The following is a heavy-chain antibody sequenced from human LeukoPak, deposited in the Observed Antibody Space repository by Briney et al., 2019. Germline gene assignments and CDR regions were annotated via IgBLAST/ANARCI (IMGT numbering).Heavy chain of an antibody. V-gene: IGHV3-7*01. Sequence: GGSLRLSCAASGFNSGNYWMSWVRQAPGQRLEWLANIKQDGIETYYLDSVKGRFTISRDSARNSVYLQMNSLRADETAVYFCARFIASPGPDAFDIWGQGTLVTVSS. CDR1: GFNSGNYW. CDR3: ARFIASPGPDAFDI. CDR2: IKQDGIET. D-gene: IGHD6-13*01. J-gene: IGHJ3*02.